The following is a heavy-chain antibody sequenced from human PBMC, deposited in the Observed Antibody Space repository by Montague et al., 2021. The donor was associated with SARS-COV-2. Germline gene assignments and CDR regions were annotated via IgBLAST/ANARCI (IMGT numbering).Heavy chain of an antibody. CDR2: IHYSGST. D-gene: IGHD2/OR15-2a*01. CDR3: ARDGDEGYFFEY. CDR1: GVSISSGSYY. V-gene: IGHV4-31*03. J-gene: IGHJ4*02. Sequence: TLSLTCTVSGVSISSGSYYWNWIRQHPGKGLEWIGYIHYSGSTYYTPSLQSRVAISVDTSKNEFSLKMTSVTAADTAVYYCARDGDEGYFFEYWGQGLLVTASS.